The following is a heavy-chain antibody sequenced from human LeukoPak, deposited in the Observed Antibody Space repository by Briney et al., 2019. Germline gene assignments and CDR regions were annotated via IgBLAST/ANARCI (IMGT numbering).Heavy chain of an antibody. V-gene: IGHV3-11*01. J-gene: IGHJ4*02. CDR3: ARRYCSGGSCYPYYFDY. Sequence: GGSLRLSCAASGFTFSDYYMSWIRQAPGKGLEWVSYISSSGSTIYYADSVEGRFTISRDNAKNSLYLQMNSLRAEDTAVYYCARRYCSGGSCYPYYFDYWGQGTLVTVSS. D-gene: IGHD2-15*01. CDR2: ISSSGSTI. CDR1: GFTFSDYY.